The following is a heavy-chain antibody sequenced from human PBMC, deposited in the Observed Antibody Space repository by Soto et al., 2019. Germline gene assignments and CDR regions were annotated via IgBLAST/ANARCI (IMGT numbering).Heavy chain of an antibody. J-gene: IGHJ4*02. CDR1: GGSISSGGDY. CDR3: ARGPALFVF. V-gene: IGHV4-31*03. CDR2: GHYSGRP. Sequence: QVQLQESGPGLVKPTQTLSLTCTVSGGSISSGGDYWSWIRQSPGKGLEWLGYGHYSGRPYYKLSLRRRVAISMDTSMNQLSLILSSVAAADTAVCFCARGPALFVFWGQGALVTVSS.